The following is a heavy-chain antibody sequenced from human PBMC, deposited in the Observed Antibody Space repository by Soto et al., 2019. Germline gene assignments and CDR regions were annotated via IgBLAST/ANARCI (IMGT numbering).Heavy chain of an antibody. D-gene: IGHD2-2*01. Sequence: RGESLKISCKGSGYSFTSYWIGWVRQMPGKGLEWMGIIYPGDSDTRYSPSFQGQVTISADKSISTAYLQWSSLKASDTAMYYCATTRGVVPAAMGHYYYGMDVWGQGTTVTVSS. J-gene: IGHJ6*02. CDR2: IYPGDSDT. CDR3: ATTRGVVPAAMGHYYYGMDV. V-gene: IGHV5-51*01. CDR1: GYSFTSYW.